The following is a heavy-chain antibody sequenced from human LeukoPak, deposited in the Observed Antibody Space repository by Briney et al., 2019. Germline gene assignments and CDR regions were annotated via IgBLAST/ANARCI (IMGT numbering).Heavy chain of an antibody. Sequence: SETLSLTCTVSGYSISSGYYWSWIRQPPGKGLEWIGEINHSGSTNYNPSLKSRVTISVDTSKNQFSLKLSSVTAADTAVYYCARGRGIVPAAIAFDIWGQGTMVTVSS. CDR2: INHSGST. D-gene: IGHD2-2*02. J-gene: IGHJ3*02. V-gene: IGHV4-34*01. CDR3: ARGRGIVPAAIAFDI. CDR1: GYSISSGYY.